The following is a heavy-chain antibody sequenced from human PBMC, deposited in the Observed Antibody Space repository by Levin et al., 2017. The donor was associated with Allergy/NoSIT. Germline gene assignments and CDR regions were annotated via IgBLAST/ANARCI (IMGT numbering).Heavy chain of an antibody. CDR1: GFTFSSYW. D-gene: IGHD2-2*01. CDR3: ARDRNFKCARSTCYVAFDI. CDR2: IKNDGSST. V-gene: IGHV3-74*01. Sequence: GESLKISCAASGFTFSSYWMHWVRQAPGKGLVWVSRIKNDGSSTNYGDSVKGRFTISRDNAENTLFLQMNSLRDEDTAVYYCARDRNFKCARSTCYVAFDIWGRGTMVTVSS. J-gene: IGHJ3*02.